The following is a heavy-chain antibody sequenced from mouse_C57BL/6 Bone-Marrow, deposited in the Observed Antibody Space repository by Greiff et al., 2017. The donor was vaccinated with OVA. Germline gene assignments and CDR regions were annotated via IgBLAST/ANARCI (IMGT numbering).Heavy chain of an antibody. J-gene: IGHJ1*03. Sequence: QVQLQQSGAELAKPGASVKLSCKASGYTFTSYWMHWVKQRPGQGLEWIGNINPSSGYTKYNQKFKDKATLTADKSSSTAYMQLSSLTYEDSAVYYCAGFDYSNYAGWYFDVWGTGTTVTVSS. CDR1: GYTFTSYW. CDR2: INPSSGYT. D-gene: IGHD2-5*01. V-gene: IGHV1-7*01. CDR3: AGFDYSNYAGWYFDV.